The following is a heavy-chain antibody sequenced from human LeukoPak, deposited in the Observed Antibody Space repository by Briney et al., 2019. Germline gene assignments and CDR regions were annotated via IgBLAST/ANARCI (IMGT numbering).Heavy chain of an antibody. CDR2: ISSSGSTM. J-gene: IGHJ4*02. D-gene: IGHD3-22*01. CDR1: GFTFSDYY. Sequence: GGSLRLSCAASGFTFSDYYMSWIRQAPGKGLEWVSYISSSGSTMYYADSVKGRFTISRDNAKNSLYLQMNSLRAEDTAVYYCARDPMIAEVHYWGQGTLVTVSS. V-gene: IGHV3-11*01. CDR3: ARDPMIAEVHY.